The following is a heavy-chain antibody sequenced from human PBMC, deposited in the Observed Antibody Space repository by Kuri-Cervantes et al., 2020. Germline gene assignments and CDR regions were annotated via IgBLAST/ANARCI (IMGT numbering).Heavy chain of an antibody. Sequence: GGSLRLSCAASGFTFSSYAMHWVRQAPGKGLEWVAVISYDGSNKYYADSVKGRFTISRDNSKNTLYLQMNSLRAEDTAVYYCARADGGGWKTYYFDYWGQGTLVTVSS. V-gene: IGHV3-30-3*01. CDR2: ISYDGSNK. D-gene: IGHD3-16*01. J-gene: IGHJ4*02. CDR1: GFTFSSYA. CDR3: ARADGGGWKTYYFDY.